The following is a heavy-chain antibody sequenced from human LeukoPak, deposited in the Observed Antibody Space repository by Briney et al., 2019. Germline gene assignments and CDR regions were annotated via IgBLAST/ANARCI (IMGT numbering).Heavy chain of an antibody. J-gene: IGHJ5*02. CDR1: GYTFTSYY. V-gene: IGHV1-46*01. CDR2: INPSGGST. D-gene: IGHD1-26*01. CDR3: ARVGPTTWFDP. Sequence: ASVKVSCKASGYTFTSYYMNWVRQAPGQGLEWMGIINPSGGSTSYAQKFQGRVTMTRDTSTSTVYMELSSLRSEDTAVYYCARVGPTTWFDPWGQGTLVTVSS.